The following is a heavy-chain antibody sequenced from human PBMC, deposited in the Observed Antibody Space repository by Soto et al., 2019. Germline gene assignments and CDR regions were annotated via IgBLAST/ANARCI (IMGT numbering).Heavy chain of an antibody. CDR1: GGSISSGGYY. V-gene: IGHV4-31*03. D-gene: IGHD3-10*01. CDR3: SRYGSGSYNY. J-gene: IGHJ4*02. Sequence: QVQLQESGPGLVKPSQTLSLTCTVSGGSISSGGYYWSWIRQHPGKGLEWIGYIYYRGGTYYDPSLKGRVTIPVNTSKNQCSLKLCSVTAADTAVYYCSRYGSGSYNYWGQGTLVTVSS. CDR2: IYYRGGT.